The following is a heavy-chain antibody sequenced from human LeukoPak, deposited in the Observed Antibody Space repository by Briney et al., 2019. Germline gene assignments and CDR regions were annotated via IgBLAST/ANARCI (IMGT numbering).Heavy chain of an antibody. CDR3: ARAVRYYDFWSGYKYFDY. V-gene: IGHV3-21*01. Sequence: GGSLRLSCAASGFTFSSYSMNWVRQAPGKGLEWVSSISSSSSYIYYADSVKGRFTISRDNAKNSLYLQMNSLRAEDTAVYYFARAVRYYDFWSGYKYFDYWGQGTLVTVSS. J-gene: IGHJ4*02. D-gene: IGHD3-3*01. CDR1: GFTFSSYS. CDR2: ISSSSSYI.